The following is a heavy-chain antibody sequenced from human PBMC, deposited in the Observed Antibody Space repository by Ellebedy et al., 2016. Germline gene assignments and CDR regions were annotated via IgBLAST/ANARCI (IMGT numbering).Heavy chain of an antibody. CDR2: ISGTGSNI. V-gene: IGHV3-48*04. Sequence: GGSLRLSCAASGFTFRSHSMNWVRQAPGKGLEWISYISGTGSNIYYEDSVKGRFTMSRDNAKNSLYLQMNSLRAEDTAVYHCARDQGWNGHYYFGMDVWGQGTTVTVSS. CDR1: GFTFRSHS. CDR3: ARDQGWNGHYYFGMDV. D-gene: IGHD1-1*01. J-gene: IGHJ6*02.